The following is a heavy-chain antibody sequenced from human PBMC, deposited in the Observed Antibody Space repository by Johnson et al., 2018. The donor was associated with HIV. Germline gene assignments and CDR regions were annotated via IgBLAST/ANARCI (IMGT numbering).Heavy chain of an antibody. CDR1: GFTFSSYA. J-gene: IGHJ3*02. Sequence: VQLVESGGGVVQPGRSLRLSCAASGFTFSSYAIHWVRQAPGKGLEWVAVISYDGSNKYYADSVKGRFTISRDNSKNTLYLQMNRLRAEDTAVYYCARERQAVVAFDIWGQGIMVTVSS. D-gene: IGHD2-21*01. CDR3: ARERQAVVAFDI. V-gene: IGHV3-30*04. CDR2: ISYDGSNK.